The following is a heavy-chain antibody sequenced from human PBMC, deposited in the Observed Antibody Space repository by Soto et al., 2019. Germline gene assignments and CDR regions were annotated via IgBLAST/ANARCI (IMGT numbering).Heavy chain of an antibody. D-gene: IGHD1-1*01. J-gene: IGHJ4*02. V-gene: IGHV4-39*01. CDR2: DYYSEST. Sequence: PSETLSLKGTVSGESIRSSNYQWGWIGQPPGRGREWIGSDYYSESTYYNRSLKSRVTIPVDTSKNQFSLKVNSVNAADTAVYYCARHRNRKVYDWGQGTLVTVSS. CDR3: ARHRNRKVYD. CDR1: GESIRSSNYQ.